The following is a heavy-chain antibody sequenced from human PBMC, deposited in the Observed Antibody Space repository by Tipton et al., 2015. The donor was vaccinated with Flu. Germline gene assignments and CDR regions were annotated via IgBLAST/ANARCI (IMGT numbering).Heavy chain of an antibody. J-gene: IGHJ4*02. V-gene: IGHV4-59*01. CDR1: GGSISSYY. D-gene: IGHD1-26*01. Sequence: TLSLTCTVSGGSISSYYWSWIRQPPGKGLEWIGYIYYSGSTNYNPSLKSRVTISVDTSKNQFSLKLSSVTAADTAVYYCARAPDSIVGATVFDYWGQGTLVNVSS. CDR3: ARAPDSIVGATVFDY. CDR2: IYYSGST.